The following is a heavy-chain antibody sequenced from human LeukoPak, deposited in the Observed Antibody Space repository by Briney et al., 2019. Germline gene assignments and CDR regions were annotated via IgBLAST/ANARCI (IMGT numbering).Heavy chain of an antibody. J-gene: IGHJ4*02. CDR2: ISGNGGST. CDR1: GFTFSSYA. CDR3: AKGQGRVVTPRDSPDF. Sequence: GGSQRLSCAASGFTFSSYAMNWVRQAPGKGLEWVSVISGNGGSTYHADSVKGRFTISRDNSKNTLYLQMNSLRVEDTAVYYCAKGQGRVVTPRDSPDFWGQGTLVTVSS. D-gene: IGHD4-23*01. V-gene: IGHV3-23*01.